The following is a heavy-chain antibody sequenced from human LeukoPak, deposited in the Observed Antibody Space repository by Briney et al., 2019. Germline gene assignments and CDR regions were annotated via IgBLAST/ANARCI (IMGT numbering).Heavy chain of an antibody. Sequence: GASVKVSCKASGYTFTSYDINWVRQATGQGLEWMGWMNPNSGNTGYAQKFQGRVTMTRNTSISTAYMELRSLRSDDTAVYYCVYCSSTSCYSGLDYWGQGTLVTVSS. V-gene: IGHV1-8*01. CDR2: MNPNSGNT. CDR3: VYCSSTSCYSGLDY. CDR1: GYTFTSYD. D-gene: IGHD2-2*01. J-gene: IGHJ4*02.